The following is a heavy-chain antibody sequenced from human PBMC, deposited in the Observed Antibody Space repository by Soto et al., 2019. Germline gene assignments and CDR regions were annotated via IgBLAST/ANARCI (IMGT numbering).Heavy chain of an antibody. J-gene: IGHJ4*02. Sequence: QVQLQESGPGLVKPSETLSLTCTVSGGSISNHYWNWIRQSPEKGLEWIGYSQNSGSTNYNPSLKSRVSIYVDTSKNQLSLELNSVTAADTALYFCAIGSGSYFYFDGWGQGIHVTVSS. CDR2: SQNSGST. CDR3: AIGSGSYFYFDG. D-gene: IGHD1-26*01. CDR1: GGSISNHY. V-gene: IGHV4-59*11.